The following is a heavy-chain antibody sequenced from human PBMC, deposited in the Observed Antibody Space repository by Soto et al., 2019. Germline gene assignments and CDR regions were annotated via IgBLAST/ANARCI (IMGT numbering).Heavy chain of an antibody. CDR3: AREGGQHPFLFDY. CDR1: GFTFSSYG. J-gene: IGHJ4*02. V-gene: IGHV3-33*01. Sequence: QVQLVESGGGVVQPGRSLRLSCAASGFTFSSYGMHWVRQAPGKGLEWVAVIWYDGSNKYYADSVKGRFTITRDNSKNTLYLQMNSLRAEDTAVYYGAREGGQHPFLFDYWGQGTLVTVSS. CDR2: IWYDGSNK. D-gene: IGHD6-13*01.